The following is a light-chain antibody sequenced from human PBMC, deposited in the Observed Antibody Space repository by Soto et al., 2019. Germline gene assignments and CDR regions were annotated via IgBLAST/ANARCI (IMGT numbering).Light chain of an antibody. CDR2: DAS. J-gene: IGKJ4*01. CDR3: KKYGSSPLT. CDR1: QNVRSW. V-gene: IGKV1-5*01. Sequence: DIQMTQSPSYLSASVGDRVTITWRASQNVRSWLAWYQQKPGKAPKFLIYDASSLESGVPSRFSGSGSGTEFTLTISSLQPDDFATYYCKKYGSSPLTVGGGTKVDIK.